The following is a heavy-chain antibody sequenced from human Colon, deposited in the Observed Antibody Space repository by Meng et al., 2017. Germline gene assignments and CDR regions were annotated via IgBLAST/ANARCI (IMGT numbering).Heavy chain of an antibody. CDR1: GGSFGPYY. CDR3: AIDYGDYEVDY. Sequence: SETLSLTCDVHGGSFGPYYWSWVRQSPGRGLEWIGEVNHRGDASYNPSLKSRVTISIDTSSSQFSLNLNSVTAADTAVYCCAIDYGDYEVDYWGQGTLVTVSS. J-gene: IGHJ4*02. V-gene: IGHV4-34*01. CDR2: VNHRGDA. D-gene: IGHD4-17*01.